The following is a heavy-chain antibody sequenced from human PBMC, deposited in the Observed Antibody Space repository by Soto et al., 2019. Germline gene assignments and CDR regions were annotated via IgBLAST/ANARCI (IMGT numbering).Heavy chain of an antibody. D-gene: IGHD3-22*01. CDR1: GFSLSISGVG. CDR2: IYWDDDK. V-gene: IGHV2-5*02. J-gene: IGHJ4*02. Sequence: SGPTRVNPTQTLTLTCTFSGFSLSISGVGVGWIRQPPGKALEWLALIYWDDDKRYSPSLKSRLTITKDTSKNQVVLTMTNMDPVDTATYYCAHLVFYDSGGYYFQSLHYWGQGTLVTGLL. CDR3: AHLVFYDSGGYYFQSLHY.